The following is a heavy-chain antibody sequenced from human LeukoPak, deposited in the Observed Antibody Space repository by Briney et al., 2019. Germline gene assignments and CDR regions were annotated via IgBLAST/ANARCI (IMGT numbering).Heavy chain of an antibody. Sequence: GGSLRLSCAASVFTLRSYAMSWVRQARGKGLEWGSAISGSGGSTDYAASVKCRFTVSRDNAKSSLYLQMKSLRAEDAAVYYCATYCYDNSGLIWGQGTLVSVSS. CDR3: ATYCYDNSGLI. CDR2: ISGSGGST. V-gene: IGHV3-23*01. CDR1: VFTLRSYA. J-gene: IGHJ4*02. D-gene: IGHD3-22*01.